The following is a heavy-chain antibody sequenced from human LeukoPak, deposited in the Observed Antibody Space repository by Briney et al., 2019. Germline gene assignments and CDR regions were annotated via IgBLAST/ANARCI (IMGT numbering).Heavy chain of an antibody. CDR2: ISYDGSNK. CDR1: GFTFSSYA. Sequence: GRSLRLSCAASGFTFSSYAMHWVRQAPGKGLEWVAVISYDGSNKYYADSVKARFTISRDNSKNTLYLQMNSLRAEDTAVYYCARRNHYDSKDIDYWGQGTLVTVSS. D-gene: IGHD3-22*01. J-gene: IGHJ4*02. CDR3: ARRNHYDSKDIDY. V-gene: IGHV3-30*04.